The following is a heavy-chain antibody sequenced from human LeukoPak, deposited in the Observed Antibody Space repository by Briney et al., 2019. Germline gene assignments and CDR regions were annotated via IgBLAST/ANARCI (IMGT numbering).Heavy chain of an antibody. D-gene: IGHD5-12*01. V-gene: IGHV3-48*02. Sequence: GGSLRLSCAASGFTFSSYGMNWVRQAPGKRLEWVSYISSSSDSIYYADSVKGRFTISRDNAENSLYLQMNSLRDEDTAVYYCARAMRSGYDYWGQGTLVTVPS. CDR1: GFTFSSYG. CDR2: ISSSSDSI. J-gene: IGHJ4*02. CDR3: ARAMRSGYDY.